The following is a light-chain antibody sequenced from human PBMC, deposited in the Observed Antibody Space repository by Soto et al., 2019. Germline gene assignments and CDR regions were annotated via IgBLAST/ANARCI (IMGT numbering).Light chain of an antibody. J-gene: IGKJ4*01. CDR3: QQYDNLIT. V-gene: IGKV3D-20*01. CDR1: RSLSSIY. Sequence: EIVLTHSPATLSLSPGERATLSCGASRSLSSIYLAWYQQKPGLAPRLVIYDASSRATGIPDRFSGSGSGTDFTLTINRLEPEDFAVYYCQQYDNLITFGGGTKVDIK. CDR2: DAS.